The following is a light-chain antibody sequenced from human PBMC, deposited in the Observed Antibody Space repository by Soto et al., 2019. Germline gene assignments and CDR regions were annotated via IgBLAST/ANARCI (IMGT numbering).Light chain of an antibody. CDR2: KAS. Sequence: DIQMTQSPSTLSASVGDRVTITCRASQSISSWLAWYQQKPGKAPKLLIYKASSLGSGVPSRFSGSGSGTEFTLTISSLQPDDFATYYCQPYNSSPFTFGGGTKVEIK. CDR1: QSISSW. J-gene: IGKJ4*01. CDR3: QPYNSSPFT. V-gene: IGKV1-5*03.